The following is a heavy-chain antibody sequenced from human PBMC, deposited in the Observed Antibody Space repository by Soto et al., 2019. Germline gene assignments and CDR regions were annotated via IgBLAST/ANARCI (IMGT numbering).Heavy chain of an antibody. D-gene: IGHD2-2*01. CDR3: ARDDGGCSSTSCHPPHYYYYYGMDV. J-gene: IGHJ6*02. CDR2: ISAYNGNT. CDR1: GYTFTSYG. V-gene: IGHV1-18*01. Sequence: ASVKVSCKASGYTFTSYGISWVRQAPGQGLEWMGWISAYNGNTNYAQKLQGRVTMTTDTSTSTASMELRSLRSDDTAVYYCARDDGGCSSTSCHPPHYYYYYGMDVWGQGTTVTVSS.